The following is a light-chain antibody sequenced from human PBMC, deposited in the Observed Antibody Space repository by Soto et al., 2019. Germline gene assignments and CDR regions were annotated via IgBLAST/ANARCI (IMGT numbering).Light chain of an antibody. V-gene: IGKV1-39*01. CDR2: AAS. Sequence: DIQMTQSPASLSASIGDRVSISCRASQTVATFLNWYQQKPGKVPQLLIYAASTLQSGVPSRFSGSGSGTDFTLVISSLQREDFGTYYCQQSLSTPYTFGQGTKVDSK. CDR3: QQSLSTPYT. J-gene: IGKJ2*01. CDR1: QTVATF.